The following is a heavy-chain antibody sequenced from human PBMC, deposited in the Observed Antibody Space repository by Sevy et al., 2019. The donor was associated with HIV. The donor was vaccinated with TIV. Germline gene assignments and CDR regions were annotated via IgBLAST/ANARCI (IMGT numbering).Heavy chain of an antibody. Sequence: GGSLRLSCAASGFSFNTFSMHWVRQRPEKGLEWVSSISSSSNYIFYADSVKGRFTISRDNAKDSLYLQMNSLRAEDTAVYYCVRDQKGQYHAYDGAGYYGMDVWGPGTTVTVSS. D-gene: IGHD5-12*01. CDR2: ISSSSNYI. CDR1: GFSFNTFS. V-gene: IGHV3-21*01. J-gene: IGHJ6*02. CDR3: VRDQKGQYHAYDGAGYYGMDV.